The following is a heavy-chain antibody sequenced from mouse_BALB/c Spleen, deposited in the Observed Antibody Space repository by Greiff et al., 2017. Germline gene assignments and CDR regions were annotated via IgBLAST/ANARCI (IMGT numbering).Heavy chain of an antibody. CDR3: AGSYRYDWYFDV. V-gene: IGHV14-3*02. Sequence: VQLQQSGAELVKPGASVKLSCTASGFNIKDTYMHWVKQRPEQGLEWIGRIDPANGNTKYDPKFQGKATITADTSSNTAYLQLSSLTYEDTAVYYCAGSYRYDWYFDVWGAGTTVTVSS. CDR2: IDPANGNT. CDR1: GFNIKDTY. D-gene: IGHD2-14*01. J-gene: IGHJ1*01.